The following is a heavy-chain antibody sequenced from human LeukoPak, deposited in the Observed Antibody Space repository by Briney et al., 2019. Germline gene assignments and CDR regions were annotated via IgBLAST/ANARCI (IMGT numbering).Heavy chain of an antibody. D-gene: IGHD2-2*01. CDR3: SRNAVAPGGMRALEI. CDR1: GGSINNWY. V-gene: IGHV4-59*01. Sequence: PSETLSLTCSVSGGSINNWYWKWLRQSPGKGLEWIGYIHHSGSTNYNPSLKSLVTMSIDTSKNQFSLELTSVNAADTTVYYCSRNAVAPGGMRALEIWGQGTMVTVSS. J-gene: IGHJ3*02. CDR2: IHHSGST.